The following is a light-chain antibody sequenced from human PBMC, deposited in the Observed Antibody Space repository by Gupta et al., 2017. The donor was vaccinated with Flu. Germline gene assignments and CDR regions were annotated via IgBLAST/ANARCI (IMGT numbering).Light chain of an antibody. J-gene: IGLJ1*01. CDR2: ANS. Sequence: QSVLTQPPSVSGAPGQRVTIACTGSSSNIGAGYDVHWYQQLPGTAPKLLIYANSDRPSGVPDPFSGSKSGISASLAITGLQAGDEADYYCQSYDSSLSGYVFGTGTKVTVL. CDR1: SSNIGAGYD. CDR3: QSYDSSLSGYV. V-gene: IGLV1-40*01.